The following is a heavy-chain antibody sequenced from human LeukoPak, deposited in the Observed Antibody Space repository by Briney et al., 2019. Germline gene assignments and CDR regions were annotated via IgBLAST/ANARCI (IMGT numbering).Heavy chain of an antibody. CDR3: AKDISSVGATPLEYYYYYYGMDV. Sequence: PGRSLRLSCAASGFTFDDYAMHWVRQAPGKGLEWVSGISWNSGSIGYADSVKGRFTISRDNAKNSLYLQMNSLRAEDTALYYCAKDISSVGATPLEYYYYYYGMDVWGQGTTVTVSS. J-gene: IGHJ6*02. D-gene: IGHD1-26*01. CDR2: ISWNSGSI. V-gene: IGHV3-9*01. CDR1: GFTFDDYA.